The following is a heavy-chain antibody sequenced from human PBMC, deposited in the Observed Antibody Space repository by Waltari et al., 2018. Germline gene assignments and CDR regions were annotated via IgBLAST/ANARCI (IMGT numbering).Heavy chain of an antibody. V-gene: IGHV1-8*01. CDR1: GYTFTSYD. Sequence: QVQLVQSGAEVKKPGASVKVSCKASGYTFTSYDINWVRQATGQGLEWMGWGNPNTGNTGYAQKFQGRVTMTRNTSISTAYMELSSLRSEDTAVYYCTTNLEYSSSSNYYYGMDVWGQGTTVTVSS. D-gene: IGHD6-6*01. CDR3: TTNLEYSSSSNYYYGMDV. J-gene: IGHJ6*02. CDR2: GNPNTGNT.